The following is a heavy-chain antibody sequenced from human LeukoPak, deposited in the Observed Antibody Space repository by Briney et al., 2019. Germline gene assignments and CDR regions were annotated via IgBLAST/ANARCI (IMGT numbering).Heavy chain of an antibody. D-gene: IGHD6-19*01. CDR2: MHYSGST. V-gene: IGHV4-39*01. CDR3: ARYGYSSGGYFNY. Sequence: SETLSLTCTVSGGSTSSSTDYWGWIRQPPGKMLEWIGSMHYSGSTYYNPSLRSRVTISVDTPKNQFSLKLTSGTATDTAIFPGARYGYSSGGYFNYGGQGTLVMVSS. J-gene: IGHJ4*02. CDR1: GGSTSSSTDY.